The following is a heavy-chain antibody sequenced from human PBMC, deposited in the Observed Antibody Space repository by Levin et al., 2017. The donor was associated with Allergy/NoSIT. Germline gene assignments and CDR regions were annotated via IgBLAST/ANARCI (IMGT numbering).Heavy chain of an antibody. CDR1: GFTFGGFA. CDR2: ISYDGSNR. V-gene: IGHV3-30-3*01. CDR3: ARGRGGSGTYYADY. Sequence: PGESLKISCAASGFTFGGFAMHWVRQVPGQGLEWVAVISYDGSNRYYADSVKGRFTISRDNSKNTLSLQMDSLRAEDTAVYYCARGRGGSGTYYADYWGQGTLVTVSS. D-gene: IGHD3-10*01. J-gene: IGHJ4*02.